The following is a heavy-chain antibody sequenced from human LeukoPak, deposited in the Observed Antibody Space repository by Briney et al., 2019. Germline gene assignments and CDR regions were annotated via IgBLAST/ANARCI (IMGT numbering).Heavy chain of an antibody. CDR1: GFTFSNAW. V-gene: IGHV3-15*01. D-gene: IGHD3-22*01. Sequence: GGSLRLSCAASGFTFSNAWMSWVRQAPGKGLEWVGRIKSKTDGGTTDYAAPVKGRFTTSRDDSKNTLYLQMNSLKTEDTAVYYCTTDTYYYDSSGYFSYFDYWGQGTLVTVSS. J-gene: IGHJ4*02. CDR2: IKSKTDGGTT. CDR3: TTDTYYYDSSGYFSYFDY.